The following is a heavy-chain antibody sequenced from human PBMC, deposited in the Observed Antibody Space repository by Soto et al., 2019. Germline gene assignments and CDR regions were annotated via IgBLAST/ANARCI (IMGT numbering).Heavy chain of an antibody. J-gene: IGHJ4*02. V-gene: IGHV4-61*01. CDR3: ARMSRTVNY. CDR1: GDAITSSSYF. CDR2: TYYNVRT. D-gene: IGHD4-17*01. Sequence: LSLTCTVSGDAITSSSYFWSWIRQSPGRGLEYIGYTYYNVRTNYNPSLQSRVTISVDTSTSQFSLNLTSVTAGDTAVYYCARMSRTVNYWGQGTPVTVSS.